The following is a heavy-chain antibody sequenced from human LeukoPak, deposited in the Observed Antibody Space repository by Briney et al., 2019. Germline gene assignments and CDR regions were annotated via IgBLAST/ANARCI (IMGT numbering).Heavy chain of an antibody. D-gene: IGHD3-10*01. J-gene: IGHJ4*02. CDR1: GGSISSYY. Sequence: SETLSLTCTVSGGSISSYYWSWIRQPPGKGLEWIGTIYYSGSTNYNPLLASRVTISVDTSKNQFSLKVTSVTAADTAVYYCATGGSGNFHDYWGQGTLVTVSS. V-gene: IGHV4-59*01. CDR3: ATGGSGNFHDY. CDR2: IYYSGST.